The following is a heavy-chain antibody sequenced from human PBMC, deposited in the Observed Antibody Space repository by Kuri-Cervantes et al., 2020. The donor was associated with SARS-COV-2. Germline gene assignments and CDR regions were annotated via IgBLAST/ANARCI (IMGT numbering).Heavy chain of an antibody. Sequence: ESLEISCDVSGVSVSHGTYSWSWIRQPAGKGLEWIVHLDTSGSPAYNPSLKSRVTISVDTSKNQFSLKLSSVTAADTAVYYCARDPNANHNNWFDPWGQGTLVTVSS. V-gene: IGHV4-61*10. CDR2: LDTSGSP. D-gene: IGHD4/OR15-4a*01. CDR1: GVSVSHGTYS. CDR3: ARDPNANHNNWFDP. J-gene: IGHJ5*02.